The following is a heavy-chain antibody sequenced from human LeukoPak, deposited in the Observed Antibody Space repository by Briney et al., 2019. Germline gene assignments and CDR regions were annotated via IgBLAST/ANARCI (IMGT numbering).Heavy chain of an antibody. CDR1: GGSISSYY. J-gene: IGHJ4*02. V-gene: IGHV4-4*07. D-gene: IGHD3-3*01. Sequence: SETLSLTCTVSGGSISSYYWSWVRQPAGKGLEWIGRIYTSGSTNYNPSLKSRVTMSVDTSKNQFSLKLSSVTAADTAVYYCARDPITIFGVATIDYWGQGTLVTVSS. CDR2: IYTSGST. CDR3: ARDPITIFGVATIDY.